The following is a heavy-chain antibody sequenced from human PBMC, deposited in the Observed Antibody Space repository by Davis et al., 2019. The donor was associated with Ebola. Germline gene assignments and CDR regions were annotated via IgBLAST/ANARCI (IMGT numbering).Heavy chain of an antibody. D-gene: IGHD2-21*02. CDR2: ISTSSSYT. J-gene: IGHJ2*01. Sequence: GESLKISCAASGFTFSDYYMSWIRQAPGKGLERVSYISTSSSYTDYADSVKGRFTVSRDNAKNSLYLQMNSLRAEDTAVYYCVRDPALVVTGGGWFFGLWGRGTLVTVSS. CDR1: GFTFSDYY. V-gene: IGHV3-11*06. CDR3: VRDPALVVTGGGWFFGL.